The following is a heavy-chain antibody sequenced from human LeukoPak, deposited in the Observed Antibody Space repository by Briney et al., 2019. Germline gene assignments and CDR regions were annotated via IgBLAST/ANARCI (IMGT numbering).Heavy chain of an antibody. CDR3: AKEKILTGYFSYYGMDV. Sequence: GGSLRLSCAASGFTFSSYAMHWVRQAPGKGLEWVAVISYDGSNKYYADSVKGRFTISRDSSKNTLYLQMNSLRAEDTAVYYCAKEKILTGYFSYYGMDVWGQGTTVTVSS. V-gene: IGHV3-30-3*01. J-gene: IGHJ6*02. CDR2: ISYDGSNK. CDR1: GFTFSSYA. D-gene: IGHD3-9*01.